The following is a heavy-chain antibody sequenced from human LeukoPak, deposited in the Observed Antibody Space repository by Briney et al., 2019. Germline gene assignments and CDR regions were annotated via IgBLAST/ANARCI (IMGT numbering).Heavy chain of an antibody. J-gene: IGHJ3*02. D-gene: IGHD2-2*01. CDR1: GFTLSSYA. CDR3: AKVISVVVPAAQCGAFDI. V-gene: IGHV3-23*01. CDR2: ISGSGGST. Sequence: GGSLRLSCAASGFTLSSYAMSWVRQAPGKGLEWVSAISGSGGSTYYADSVKGRFTISRDNSKNTLYLQMNSLRAEDTAVYYCAKVISVVVPAAQCGAFDIWGQGTMVTVSS.